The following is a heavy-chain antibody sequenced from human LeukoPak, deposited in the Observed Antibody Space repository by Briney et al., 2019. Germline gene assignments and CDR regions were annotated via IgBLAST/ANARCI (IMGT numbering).Heavy chain of an antibody. CDR3: ARGPYYDSSGYYYDY. CDR1: GYTFTGYY. J-gene: IGHJ4*02. D-gene: IGHD3-22*01. V-gene: IGHV1-2*02. CDR2: INPNSGGT. Sequence: ASVTVSCKASGYTFTGYYMHWVRQAPGQGLEWMGWINPNSGGTNYAQKFQGRVTMTRDTSISTAYMELSRLRSDDTAVYYCARGPYYDSSGYYYDYWGQGTLVTVSS.